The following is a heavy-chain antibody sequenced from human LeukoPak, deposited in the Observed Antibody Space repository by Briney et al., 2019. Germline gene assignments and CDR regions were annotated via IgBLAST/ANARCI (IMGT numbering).Heavy chain of an antibody. CDR3: AREGTQGDIDAFDI. CDR2: ISTSSSYM. J-gene: IGHJ3*02. V-gene: IGHV3-21*01. CDR1: GFTFSSYS. D-gene: IGHD2-21*02. Sequence: GGSLRLSCAASGFTFSSYSMNWVRQAPGKGLEWVSSISTSSSYMLYADSVRGRFTISRDNARDSLYLQMNSWSAGDTAVYYCAREGTQGDIDAFDIWGQGTMVTVSS.